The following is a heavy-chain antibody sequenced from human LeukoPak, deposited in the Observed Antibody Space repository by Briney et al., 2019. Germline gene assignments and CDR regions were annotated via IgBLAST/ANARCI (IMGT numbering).Heavy chain of an antibody. J-gene: IGHJ4*02. CDR2: ISYDGSNK. D-gene: IGHD3-10*01. CDR3: AREGPIGGYFDY. Sequence: GGSLRLSCAASGFTFSSYAMHWVRQAPGKGLEWVAVISYDGSNKYYADSVKGRFTISRDNSKNTLYVQMNSLRAEDTAVYYCAREGPIGGYFDYWGQGTLVTVSS. CDR1: GFTFSSYA. V-gene: IGHV3-30-3*01.